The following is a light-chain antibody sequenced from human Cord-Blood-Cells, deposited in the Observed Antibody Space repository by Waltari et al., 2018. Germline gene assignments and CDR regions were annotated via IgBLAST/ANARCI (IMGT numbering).Light chain of an antibody. V-gene: IGLV2-11*01. CDR1: SRDVGGYNY. Sequence: QSALTQPRSVSGSPGQSVTISCTGTSRDVGGYNYASWYQPHPGKAPKLMIYDVSKRPAGVLDRFSGSKSGNTASLTISGLQAEDEADYYCCSYAGSYTWVFGGGTKLTVL. J-gene: IGLJ3*02. CDR3: CSYAGSYTWV. CDR2: DVS.